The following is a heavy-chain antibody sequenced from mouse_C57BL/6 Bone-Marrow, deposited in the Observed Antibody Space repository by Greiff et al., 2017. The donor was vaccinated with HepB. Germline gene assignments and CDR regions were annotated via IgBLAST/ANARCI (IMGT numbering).Heavy chain of an antibody. Sequence: VKLMESGAELVRPGTSVKMSCKASGYTFTNYWIGWAKQRPGHGLEWIGDIYPGGGYTNYNEKFKGKATLTADKSSSTAYMQFSSLTSEDSAIYYCARKGGGGYFDYWGQGTTLTVSS. CDR1: GYTFTNYW. CDR3: ARKGGGGYFDY. CDR2: IYPGGGYT. V-gene: IGHV1-63*01. J-gene: IGHJ2*01.